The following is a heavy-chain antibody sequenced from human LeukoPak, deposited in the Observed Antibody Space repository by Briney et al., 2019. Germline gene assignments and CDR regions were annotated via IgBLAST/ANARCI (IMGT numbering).Heavy chain of an antibody. D-gene: IGHD2-15*01. CDR2: IFNSGST. Sequence: SETLSLTCTVSGGSISSSKYYWGWIRQPPGKGLEWIGTIFNSGSTHYNPSLKSRVTISVNTSKNQFSLKLSSVTAADTAVYYCASSMCAGGSCYHGAFDYWGQGTLVTVSS. CDR1: GGSISSSKYY. J-gene: IGHJ4*02. CDR3: ASSMCAGGSCYHGAFDY. V-gene: IGHV4-39*01.